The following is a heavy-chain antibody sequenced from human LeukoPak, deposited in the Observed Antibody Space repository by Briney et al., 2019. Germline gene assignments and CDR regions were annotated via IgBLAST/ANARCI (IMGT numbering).Heavy chain of an antibody. Sequence: SETLSLTCTVSGGSICSYYWSWIRRPPGKGLEWIGYIYYSGSTNYNPSLKSRVTISVDTSKNHFSLKLSSVTAADTAVYYCARVASNYDYYFDYWGQGTLVTVSS. D-gene: IGHD4-11*01. CDR3: ARVASNYDYYFDY. CDR1: GGSICSYY. CDR2: IYYSGST. V-gene: IGHV4-59*01. J-gene: IGHJ4*02.